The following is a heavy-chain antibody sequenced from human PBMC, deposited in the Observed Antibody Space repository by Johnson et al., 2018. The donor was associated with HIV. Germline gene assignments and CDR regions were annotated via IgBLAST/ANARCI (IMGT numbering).Heavy chain of an antibody. D-gene: IGHD3-10*01. V-gene: IGHV3-30-3*01. Sequence: QVQLVESGGGVVQPGRSLRLSCAASGFTFSSYAMHWVRQDPGKGLEWVAVISYDGSNKYYADSVKGRFTISRDNSKNTLYLQMNSLRAEDTAVYYCARIGLPYYYGSGSYSHDAFDIWGQGTMVTVSS. CDR2: ISYDGSNK. CDR3: ARIGLPYYYGSGSYSHDAFDI. CDR1: GFTFSSYA. J-gene: IGHJ3*02.